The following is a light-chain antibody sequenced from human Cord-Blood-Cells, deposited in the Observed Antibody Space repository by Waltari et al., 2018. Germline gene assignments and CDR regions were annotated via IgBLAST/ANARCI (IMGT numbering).Light chain of an antibody. Sequence: DIVMTQSPDSLAVSLGERATINCKSSQSVLYSSNNKNYLAGYQQKPGQPPKLLIYWASTRESVVPDRFSGSGSGTDFTLTSSSLQAEDVAVYYCQQYYSTPWTFGQGTKVEIK. V-gene: IGKV4-1*01. CDR2: WAS. CDR3: QQYYSTPWT. CDR1: QSVLYSSNNKNY. J-gene: IGKJ1*01.